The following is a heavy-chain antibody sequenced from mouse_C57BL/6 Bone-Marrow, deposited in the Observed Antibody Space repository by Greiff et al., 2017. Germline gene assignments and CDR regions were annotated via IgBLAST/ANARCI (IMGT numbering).Heavy chain of an antibody. Sequence: EVQLQQSGAELVRPGASVKLSCTASGFNIKDDYMHWVKQRPEQGLEWIGWIDPENGDTEYASKFQGKATITADTSSNTAYLQLSSLTSEDTAVYYCTPITTVVGGGYFDVWGTGTTVTVSS. CDR1: GFNIKDDY. CDR2: IDPENGDT. CDR3: TPITTVVGGGYFDV. D-gene: IGHD1-1*01. J-gene: IGHJ1*03. V-gene: IGHV14-4*01.